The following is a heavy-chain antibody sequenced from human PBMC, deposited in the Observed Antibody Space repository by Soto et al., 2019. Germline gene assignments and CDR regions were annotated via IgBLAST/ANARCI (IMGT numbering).Heavy chain of an antibody. D-gene: IGHD6-6*01. J-gene: IGHJ3*02. V-gene: IGHV3-21*01. CDR3: ARERIAARPNDAFDI. CDR1: GFNFSSYS. Sequence: GGSQRLSCAASGFNFSSYSMNWVRQAPGKGLEWVSSISSSSSYIYYADSVKGRFTISRDNAKNSLYLQMNSLIAEDTAVYYCARERIAARPNDAFDIWSQGTMVTVSS. CDR2: ISSSSSYI.